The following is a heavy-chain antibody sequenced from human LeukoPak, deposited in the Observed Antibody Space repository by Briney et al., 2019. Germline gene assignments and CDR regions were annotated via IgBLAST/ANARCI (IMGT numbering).Heavy chain of an antibody. CDR2: IIPIFGTA. CDR1: GGTFSSYA. Sequence: GASVKVSCKASGGTFSSYAIGWVRQAPGQGLKWMGGIIPIFGTANYAQKFQGRVTITADESTSTAYMELSSLRSEDTAVYYCARDSVYDSSGYYSLYFDYWGQGTLVTVSS. J-gene: IGHJ4*02. V-gene: IGHV1-69*13. CDR3: ARDSVYDSSGYYSLYFDY. D-gene: IGHD3-22*01.